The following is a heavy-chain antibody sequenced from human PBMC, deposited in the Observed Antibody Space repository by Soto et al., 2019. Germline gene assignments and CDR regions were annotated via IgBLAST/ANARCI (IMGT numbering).Heavy chain of an antibody. Sequence: EVQLLESGGGLVQPGGSLRLSCAASGFTFSRFDMSWVRQAPGKGLQWVAGISLGGGSTYYTDSVKGRFTISRDNSENTLYLQMNSLRGEDTVVYYCAKTVSIAVVAAPNFDSWGQGTLVTVSS. CDR2: ISLGGGST. V-gene: IGHV3-23*01. CDR3: AKTVSIAVVAAPNFDS. D-gene: IGHD2-15*01. CDR1: GFTFSRFD. J-gene: IGHJ4*02.